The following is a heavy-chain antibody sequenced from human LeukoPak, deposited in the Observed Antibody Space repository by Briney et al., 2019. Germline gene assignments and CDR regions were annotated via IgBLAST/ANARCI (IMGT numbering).Heavy chain of an antibody. J-gene: IGHJ4*02. Sequence: ASVKVSCKASGYAFTSYYMHWVRQAPGQGLEWMGIINPSGGSTSYAQKFQGRVTMTRDTSTSTVYMELSSLRSEDTAVYYCARVSVYSNYGYYFDYWGQGTLVTVSS. V-gene: IGHV1-46*03. CDR2: INPSGGST. CDR3: ARVSVYSNYGYYFDY. CDR1: GYAFTSYY. D-gene: IGHD4-11*01.